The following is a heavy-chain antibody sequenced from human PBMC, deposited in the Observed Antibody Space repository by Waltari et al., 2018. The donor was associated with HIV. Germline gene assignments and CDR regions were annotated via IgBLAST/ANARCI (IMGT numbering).Heavy chain of an antibody. D-gene: IGHD1-26*01. J-gene: IGHJ5*01. CDR3: AALGSFYS. V-gene: IGHV3-13*01. Sequence: EVQLVESGGGLVQPGGSLRLSCAASGFTFSTYDMHWFRQATGKGLEWVSTIAPAGDTYYPGSVKGRFTISRENAKNSLYLQMNSLRAEDTAVYYCAALGSFYSWGQGTLVTVSS. CDR1: GFTFSTYD. CDR2: IAPAGDT.